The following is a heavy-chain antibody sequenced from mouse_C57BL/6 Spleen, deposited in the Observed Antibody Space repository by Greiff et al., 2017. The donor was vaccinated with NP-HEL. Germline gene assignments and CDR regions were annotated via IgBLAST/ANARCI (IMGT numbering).Heavy chain of an antibody. CDR2: IYPRDGST. Sequence: QVQLKESDAELVKPGASVKISCKVSGYTFTDHTIHWMKQRPEQGLEWIGYIYPRDGSTKYNEKFKGKATLTADKSSSTAYMQLNSLTSVESAVYFFARSDYGNYEGYAMDYWGQGTSVTVSS. J-gene: IGHJ4*01. V-gene: IGHV1-78*01. D-gene: IGHD2-1*01. CDR1: GYTFTDHT. CDR3: ARSDYGNYEGYAMDY.